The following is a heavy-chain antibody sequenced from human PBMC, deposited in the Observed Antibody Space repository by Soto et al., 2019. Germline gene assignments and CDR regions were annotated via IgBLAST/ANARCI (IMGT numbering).Heavy chain of an antibody. J-gene: IGHJ4*02. D-gene: IGHD3-16*02. Sequence: QVQLVESGGGVVQPGRSLRLSCEASGFTFSNFGLHWVRQAPGKGLEWVAGIWSDGKKKSYGDSVKGRFIISRDNSKNTLYLQMNSLIAEDTAIYYCVRGYPEVDFDFWGQGTLATVSS. CDR3: VRGYPEVDFDF. V-gene: IGHV3-33*01. CDR1: GFTFSNFG. CDR2: IWSDGKKK.